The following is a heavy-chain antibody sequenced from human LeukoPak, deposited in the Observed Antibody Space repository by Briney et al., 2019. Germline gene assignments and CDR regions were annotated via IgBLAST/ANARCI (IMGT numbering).Heavy chain of an antibody. J-gene: IGHJ4*02. CDR3: AKASNTWNYFDY. D-gene: IGHD1-1*01. V-gene: IGHV3-23*01. CDR2: SSSIGGRT. Sequence: GGTLRLSCAASGFTFSSHGMNWVRQAPGKGLEWVSGSSSIGGRTYYADSVKGRFTISRDNSKNTLSLQMNSLRAEDTAIYYCAKASNTWNYFDYWGQGTLVTVSS. CDR1: GFTFSSHG.